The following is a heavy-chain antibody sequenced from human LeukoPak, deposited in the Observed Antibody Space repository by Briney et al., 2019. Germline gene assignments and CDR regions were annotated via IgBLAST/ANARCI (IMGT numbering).Heavy chain of an antibody. D-gene: IGHD2-15*01. CDR3: ARQSRLYYYFDY. CDR2: ICPGDSDT. J-gene: IGHJ4*02. V-gene: IGHV5-51*01. Sequence: GESLKISCKGSGYSFTSYWIGWVRQLPGKGLEWMGIICPGDSDTRYSPSFQGQVTISADESISTAYLQWSSLTASDTAMYYCARQSRLYYYFDYWGQGTLVTVSS. CDR1: GYSFTSYW.